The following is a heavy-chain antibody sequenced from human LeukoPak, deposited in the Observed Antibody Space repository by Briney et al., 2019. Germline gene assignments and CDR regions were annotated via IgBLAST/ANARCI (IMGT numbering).Heavy chain of an antibody. J-gene: IGHJ6*02. V-gene: IGHV3-21*01. D-gene: IGHD3-22*01. CDR2: INADSRYI. CDR1: GFTFSGYS. Sequence: GGSLRLSCAASGFTFSGYSLNWVRQAPGEGLEWLSSINADSRYIYYADSVRGRFTVSRDNAKNSLYLQMNSLRAEDTAVYYCARDQCSGYYHYGMDVWGQGTTVTVSS. CDR3: ARDQCSGYYHYGMDV.